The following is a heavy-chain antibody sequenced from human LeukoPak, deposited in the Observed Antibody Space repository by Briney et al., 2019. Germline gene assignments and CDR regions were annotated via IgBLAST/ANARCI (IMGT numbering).Heavy chain of an antibody. D-gene: IGHD5-24*01. J-gene: IGHJ3*02. CDR3: ARGGRDGYNFAFDI. CDR1: GGSISSSSYY. V-gene: IGHV4-39*07. CDR2: IYYSGST. Sequence: SETLSLTCTVSGGSISSSSYYWGCIRQPPGKGLECIGSIYYSGSTYYNPSLKSRVTISVDTSKNQFSLKLSSVTAADTAVYYCARGGRDGYNFAFDIWGQGTMVTVSS.